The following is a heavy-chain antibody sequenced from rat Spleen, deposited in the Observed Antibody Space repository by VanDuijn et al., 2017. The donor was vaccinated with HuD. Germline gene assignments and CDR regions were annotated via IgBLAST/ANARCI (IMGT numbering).Heavy chain of an antibody. CDR3: ARHRNYGGIPFDY. D-gene: IGHD1-11*01. J-gene: IGHJ2*01. Sequence: EVQLVESGGGLVQPGRSLKLSCATSGFTFSDFYMAWVRQAPTKGLEWVATISYDGSRTYYRDSVKGRFTISRDNAKSTLYLQMDSLRSEDTATYYCARHRNYGGIPFDYWGQGVMVTVSS. V-gene: IGHV5-7*01. CDR1: GFTFSDFY. CDR2: ISYDGSRT.